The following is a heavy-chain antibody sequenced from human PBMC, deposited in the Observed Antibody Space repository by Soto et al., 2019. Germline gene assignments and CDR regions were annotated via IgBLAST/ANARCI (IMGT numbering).Heavy chain of an antibody. CDR1: GGSISSYY. CDR2: IYYRGST. D-gene: IGHD3-22*01. CDR3: ARDRYYDSTGYYDS. V-gene: IGHV4-59*01. Sequence: KPSETLSLTCTVSGGSISSYYWSWIRQPPGKGLEWIGYIYYRGSTKYNPSLKSRVTISVDTSKTQFSLKLSSVTAADTAVYYCARDRYYDSTGYYDSWGQGTLVTVSS. J-gene: IGHJ5*01.